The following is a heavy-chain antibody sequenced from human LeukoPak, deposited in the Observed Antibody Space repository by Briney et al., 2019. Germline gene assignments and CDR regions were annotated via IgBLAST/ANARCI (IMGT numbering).Heavy chain of an antibody. CDR1: GFTFSSYA. D-gene: IGHD2-2*01. Sequence: TGGSLRLSCAASGFTFSSYAMSWVRQAPGKGLEWVSAISGSGGSTYYADSVKGRFTISRDNSKNTLYLQMNSLRAEDTAVYYCANYCSSTSCYPPEDGWFDPWGQGTLVTVSS. CDR2: ISGSGGST. CDR3: ANYCSSTSCYPPEDGWFDP. V-gene: IGHV3-23*01. J-gene: IGHJ5*02.